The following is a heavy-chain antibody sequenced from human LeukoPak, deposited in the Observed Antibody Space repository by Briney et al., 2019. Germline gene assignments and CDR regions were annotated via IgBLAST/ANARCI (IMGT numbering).Heavy chain of an antibody. V-gene: IGHV4-34*01. Sequence: PSETLSLTCAVYGGSFSGYYWSWIRQPPGKGPEWIGEINHSGSTNYNPSLKSRVTISVDTSKNQFSLKLSSVTAADTAVYYCARTVVVAATLSRGGYDYWGQGTLVTVSS. J-gene: IGHJ4*02. CDR3: ARTVVVAATLSRGGYDY. D-gene: IGHD2-15*01. CDR1: GGSFSGYY. CDR2: INHSGST.